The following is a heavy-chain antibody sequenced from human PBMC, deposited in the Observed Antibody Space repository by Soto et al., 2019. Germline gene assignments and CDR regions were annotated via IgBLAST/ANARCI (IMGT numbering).Heavy chain of an antibody. CDR3: ARVSLISRVFDY. D-gene: IGHD2-15*01. CDR1: GFSFSGYS. V-gene: IGHV3-48*01. J-gene: IGHJ4*02. CDR2: LSKSSTTI. Sequence: ESGGGLVRPGGSLRLSCAGSGFSFSGYSMNWVRQAPGKGLEWVSYLSKSSTTIYYADSVKGRFTITRDNARNSLYLQMNSLRAEDTAVYYCARVSLISRVFDYWGQGSLVTVSS.